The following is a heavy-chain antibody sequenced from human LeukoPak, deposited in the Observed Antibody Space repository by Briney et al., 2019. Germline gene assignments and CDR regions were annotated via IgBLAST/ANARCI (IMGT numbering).Heavy chain of an antibody. D-gene: IGHD3-22*01. V-gene: IGHV3-23*01. CDR3: AKEISPPYYYDGSGSFDY. CDR1: GFTFSSYA. J-gene: IGHJ4*02. Sequence: GGSLRLSCAASGFTFSSYAMSWVRQAPGKGLEWVSAVSGSGGSTYYADSVKGRFTISRDNSKNTLYLQMNSLRAEDTAVYYCAKEISPPYYYDGSGSFDYWGQGTLVTVSS. CDR2: VSGSGGST.